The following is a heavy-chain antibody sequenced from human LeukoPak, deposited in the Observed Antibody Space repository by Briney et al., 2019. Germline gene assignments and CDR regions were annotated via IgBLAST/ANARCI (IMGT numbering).Heavy chain of an antibody. CDR1: GFTFSSYE. D-gene: IGHD1-14*01. Sequence: PGGSLRLSCEASGFTFSSYEMNWVRQAPGKGLEWVSYISSSGSTIYYADSVKGRFTISRDNAKNSLYLQMNSLRAEDTAVYYCATPDGDYFDYWGQGTLVTVSS. CDR2: ISSSGSTI. CDR3: ATPDGDYFDY. J-gene: IGHJ4*02. V-gene: IGHV3-48*03.